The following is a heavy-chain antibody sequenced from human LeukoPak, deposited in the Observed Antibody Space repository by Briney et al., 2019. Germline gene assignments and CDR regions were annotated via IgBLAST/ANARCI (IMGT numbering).Heavy chain of an antibody. CDR2: IYYSGNT. V-gene: IGHV4-59*08. Sequence: SETLSLTCTVSGGSISNYYWSWIRQPPGKGLEWIGYIYYSGNTNYNPSLKSRVTISVDTSKKQFSLKLSSVTAADTAVYYCARANYYDSSGYSRGAFDIWGQGTMVTVSP. D-gene: IGHD3-22*01. J-gene: IGHJ3*02. CDR1: GGSISNYY. CDR3: ARANYYDSSGYSRGAFDI.